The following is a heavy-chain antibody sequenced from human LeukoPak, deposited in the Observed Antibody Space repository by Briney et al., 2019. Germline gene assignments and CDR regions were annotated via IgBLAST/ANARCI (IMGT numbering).Heavy chain of an antibody. J-gene: IGHJ6*03. CDR1: GGSISSSGYD. CDR2: IYYSGST. D-gene: IGHD6-6*01. CDR3: ARHIAARLYYLDV. V-gene: IGHV4-39*01. Sequence: PSETLTLTCTVSGGSISSSGYDWGWIREPRGKGLEWIVRIYYSGSTYYNPALKSRITLSVDTSKNQFSLKLTYVTAADTAVYYCARHIAARLYYLDVWAEGTTVTVSS.